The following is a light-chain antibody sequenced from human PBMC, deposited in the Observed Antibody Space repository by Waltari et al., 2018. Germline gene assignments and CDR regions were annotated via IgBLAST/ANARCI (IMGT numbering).Light chain of an antibody. CDR2: RNH. J-gene: IGLJ3*02. CDR1: RSNIGTTT. CDR3: ASWDDSLNGPV. Sequence: QSVLTQPPSASGTPGQRVTISCSGSRSNIGTTTVNWYQQLPGAAPKVLIYRNHQRPAGVPDRFSGSKSVTSASLAISGLQAEDEAAYFCASWDDSLNGPVFGGGTTLTVL. V-gene: IGLV1-44*01.